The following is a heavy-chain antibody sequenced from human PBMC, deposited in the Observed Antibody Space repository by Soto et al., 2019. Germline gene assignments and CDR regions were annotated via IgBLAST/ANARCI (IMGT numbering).Heavy chain of an antibody. CDR3: AREAGDSRTTYYYMDV. CDR1: GFTFSSYW. D-gene: IGHD2-21*02. Sequence: EVQLVESGGGLVQPGGSLRLSCAASGFTFSSYWMSWVRQAPGKGLEWVANIKQDGSEKYYVDSVKGRFTISRDNAKNSLYLQMNSLRAEDTAVYYCAREAGDSRTTYYYMDVWGKGTTVTVSS. V-gene: IGHV3-7*01. J-gene: IGHJ6*03. CDR2: IKQDGSEK.